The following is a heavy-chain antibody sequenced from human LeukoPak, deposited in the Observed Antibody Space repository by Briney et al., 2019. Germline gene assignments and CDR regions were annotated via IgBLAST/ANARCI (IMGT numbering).Heavy chain of an antibody. CDR3: ARSTDYSYDSTINDDGLDL. V-gene: IGHV3-48*03. CDR2: IGSIDTNK. J-gene: IGHJ3*01. D-gene: IGHD3-22*01. CDR1: GFKFSNSE. Sequence: GGSLRLSCEGSGFKFSNSEMNWVRQAPGKGLEWISYIGSIDTNKLYGDSVKGRFIISRDNARNSLYLQMNSLRADDTALYYCARSTDYSYDSTINDDGLDLWGQGTMVTVSS.